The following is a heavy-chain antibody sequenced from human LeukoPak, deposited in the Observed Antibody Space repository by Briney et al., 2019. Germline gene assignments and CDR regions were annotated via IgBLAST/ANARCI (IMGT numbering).Heavy chain of an antibody. CDR2: IYYSGST. D-gene: IGHD3-22*01. V-gene: IGHV4-39*07. CDR1: GGSISSSSYY. CDR3: ARADTYHYDSSILSAFDI. Sequence: SETLSLTCTVSGGSISSSSYYWGWLRQPPGKGLEWIGSIYYSGSTFYNPSLKSRVTISVDTSKNQFSLKLSSVTAADTAVYYCARADTYHYDSSILSAFDIWGQGTMVTVSS. J-gene: IGHJ3*02.